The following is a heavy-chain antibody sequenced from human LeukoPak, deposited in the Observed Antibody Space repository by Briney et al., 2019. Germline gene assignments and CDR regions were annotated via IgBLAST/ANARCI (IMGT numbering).Heavy chain of an antibody. J-gene: IGHJ4*02. CDR3: AKRGSSSWTQFDY. D-gene: IGHD6-13*01. Sequence: PGGSLRLSCAASGFTFNDYAINWVRQAPGKGLEWVSVISGDTGGSTYYADSVKGRFTISRDNSKNTLYLQMNSLRAEDTAVYYCAKRGSSSWTQFDYWGQGTLVTVSS. CDR1: GFTFNDYA. V-gene: IGHV3-23*01. CDR2: ISGDTGGST.